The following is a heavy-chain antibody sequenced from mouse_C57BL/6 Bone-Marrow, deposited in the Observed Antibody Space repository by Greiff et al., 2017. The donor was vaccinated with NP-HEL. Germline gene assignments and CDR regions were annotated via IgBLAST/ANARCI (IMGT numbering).Heavy chain of an antibody. CDR1: GFTFSDYG. V-gene: IGHV5-17*01. CDR3: ARRIYSNYGGFAY. J-gene: IGHJ3*01. CDR2: ISSGSSTI. D-gene: IGHD2-5*01. Sequence: DVKLVESGGGLVKPGGSLKLSCAASGFTFSDYGMHWVRQAPEKGLEWVAYISSGSSTIYYADTVKGRFTISRDNAKNTLFLQMTSLRSEDTAMYYCARRIYSNYGGFAYWGQGTLVTVSA.